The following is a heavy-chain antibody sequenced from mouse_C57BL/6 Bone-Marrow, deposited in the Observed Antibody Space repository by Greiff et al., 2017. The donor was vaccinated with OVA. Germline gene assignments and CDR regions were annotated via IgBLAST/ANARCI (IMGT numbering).Heavy chain of an antibody. CDR1: GYTFTDYE. CDR3: TRANSKYGDFDY. J-gene: IGHJ2*01. V-gene: IGHV1-15*01. D-gene: IGHD2-5*01. CDR2: IDPETGGT. Sequence: QVQLKQSGAELVRPGASVTLSCKASGYTFTDYEMHWVKQTPVHGLEWIGAIDPETGGTAYNQQFKGKAILTADKSSSTAYMGLRTLTSEDSAVDCCTRANSKYGDFDYWGRGTTLTVSS.